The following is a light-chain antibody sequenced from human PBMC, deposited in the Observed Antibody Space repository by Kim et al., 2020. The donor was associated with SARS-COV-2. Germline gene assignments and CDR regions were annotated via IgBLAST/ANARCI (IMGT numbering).Light chain of an antibody. J-gene: IGLJ3*02. CDR3: MIWYSSAWV. CDR1: SGINVGIYR. CDR2: YKSDSDK. V-gene: IGLV5-45*01. Sequence: LTWTLRSGINVGIYRIYWYQQKPGSPPQYLLRYKSDSDKQQGSGVPSRFSGSKDASANAGILLISGLQSEDEADYFCMIWYSSAWVFGGGTQLTVL.